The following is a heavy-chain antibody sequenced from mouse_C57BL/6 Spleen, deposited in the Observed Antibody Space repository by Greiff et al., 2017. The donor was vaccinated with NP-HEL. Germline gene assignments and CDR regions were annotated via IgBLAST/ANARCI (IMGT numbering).Heavy chain of an antibody. CDR3: TRRSDYYGSSDGYFDV. V-gene: IGHV1-15*01. CDR2: IDPETGGT. CDR1: GYTFTDYE. Sequence: QVQLKESGAELVRPGASVTLSCKASGYTFTDYEMHWVKQTPVHGLEWIGAIDPETGGTAYNQKFKGKAILTADKSSSTAYMELRSLTSEDSAVYYCTRRSDYYGSSDGYFDVWGTGTTVTVSS. J-gene: IGHJ1*03. D-gene: IGHD1-1*01.